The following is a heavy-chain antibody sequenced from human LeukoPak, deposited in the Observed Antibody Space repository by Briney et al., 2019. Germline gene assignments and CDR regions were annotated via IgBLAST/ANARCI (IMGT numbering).Heavy chain of an antibody. Sequence: GGSLRLSCAASGFTFSSYSMNWVRQAPGKGLEWVSYISSSSSTIYYADSVKGRFTISRDKSKNTLSLQMNGLRVEDTAVYYCAKVMPPGRVRFYSYYMDVWGKGTTVSVS. V-gene: IGHV3-48*01. D-gene: IGHD2-8*02. CDR2: ISSSSSTI. CDR3: AKVMPPGRVRFYSYYMDV. J-gene: IGHJ6*03. CDR1: GFTFSSYS.